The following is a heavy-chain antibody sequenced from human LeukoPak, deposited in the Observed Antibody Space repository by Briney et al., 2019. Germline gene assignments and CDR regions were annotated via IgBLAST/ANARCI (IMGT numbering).Heavy chain of an antibody. CDR1: GFTFSIYT. Sequence: GGSLRLSCAASGFTFSIYTMSWVRQAPGKGLEWVSAISGSGGSTYYADSVKGRFTISRDDSKNTLYLQVNSLRAEDTAVYYCAKAPGGVDSWGQGTLVTVSS. V-gene: IGHV3-23*01. D-gene: IGHD2-8*02. CDR3: AKAPGGVDS. J-gene: IGHJ4*02. CDR2: ISGSGGST.